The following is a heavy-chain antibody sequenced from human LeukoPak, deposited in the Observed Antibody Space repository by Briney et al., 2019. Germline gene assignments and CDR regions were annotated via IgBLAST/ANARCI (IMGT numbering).Heavy chain of an antibody. Sequence: GGSLRLSRVASGFTFSVYEMNWVRQAPGKGLEWTSYISASDTSIYYAESVKGRFTISRDNAKSSLYLQMNSLRAEDTAVYYCARSGGYFDLWGQGTLVTVSS. D-gene: IGHD3-10*01. CDR3: ARSGGYFDL. CDR2: ISASDTSI. J-gene: IGHJ4*02. CDR1: GFTFSVYE. V-gene: IGHV3-48*03.